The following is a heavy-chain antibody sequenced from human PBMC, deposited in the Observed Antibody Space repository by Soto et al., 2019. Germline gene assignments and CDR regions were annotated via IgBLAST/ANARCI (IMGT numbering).Heavy chain of an antibody. J-gene: IGHJ4*02. CDR3: AKDKGKSGWPSDY. CDR1: GFTFSSYG. CDR2: ISYDGSNK. D-gene: IGHD6-19*01. Sequence: QVQLVESGGGVVQPGRSLRLSCAASGFTFSSYGMHWVRQAPGKGLEWVAVISYDGSNKYYADSVKGRFTISRDNSKNTLYLQMNSLRAEDTAVYYCAKDKGKSGWPSDYWGQGTLVTVSS. V-gene: IGHV3-30*18.